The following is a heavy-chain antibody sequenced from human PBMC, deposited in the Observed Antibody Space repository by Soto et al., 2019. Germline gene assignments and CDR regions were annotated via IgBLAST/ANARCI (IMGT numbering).Heavy chain of an antibody. CDR3: ARDDSGSYYWLSYGMDV. J-gene: IGHJ6*02. Sequence: EVQLVESGGGLVQPGGSLRLSCAASGFTFSSYWMHWVRQAPGKGLVWVSRINSDGSSTSYPDSVKGRFTISRDNAKNTLYLQMNSVRAEDTAVYYWARDDSGSYYWLSYGMDVWGQGTTVTVS. D-gene: IGHD1-26*01. CDR2: INSDGSST. CDR1: GFTFSSYW. V-gene: IGHV3-74*01.